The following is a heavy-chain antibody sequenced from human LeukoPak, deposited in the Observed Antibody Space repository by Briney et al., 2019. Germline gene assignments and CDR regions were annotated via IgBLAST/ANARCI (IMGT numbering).Heavy chain of an antibody. Sequence: ASVKVSCKASGYTFTGYYMHWVRQAPGQGLEWMGWINPNSGGTNYAQKFQGRVTMTRDTSISTAYMELSRLRSDDTAVYYCARDRGGYSYAYYFDYWGQGTLVTASS. J-gene: IGHJ4*02. V-gene: IGHV1-2*02. D-gene: IGHD5-18*01. CDR1: GYTFTGYY. CDR3: ARDRGGYSYAYYFDY. CDR2: INPNSGGT.